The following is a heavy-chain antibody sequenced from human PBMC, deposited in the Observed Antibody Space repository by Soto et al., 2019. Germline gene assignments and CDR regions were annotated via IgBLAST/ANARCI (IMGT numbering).Heavy chain of an antibody. CDR2: IGTAGDT. J-gene: IGHJ4*02. V-gene: IGHV3-13*01. CDR1: GFTFSGFD. CDR3: ARGQEVGAHFFDS. D-gene: IGHD2-15*01. Sequence: GGSLRLSCEASGFTFSGFDMHWVRQPTGKGLEWASTIGTAGDTYYAVSVKGRFTISRDNAKNSLSLQMNSLRAGDTAVYFCARGQEVGAHFFDSWGQGTQVTVSS.